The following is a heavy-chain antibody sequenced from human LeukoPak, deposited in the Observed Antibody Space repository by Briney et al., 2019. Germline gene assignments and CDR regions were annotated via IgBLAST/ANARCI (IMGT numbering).Heavy chain of an antibody. D-gene: IGHD3-10*01. Sequence: PSEALSLTCSVPGGSITGSYWSSLRQPPRGGVENIGYIYYSGSTNYNPSLKSRVTISVGTSKNQFSLKLTSVNAADTTVYYCATAGPISGRHNYFDSWGQGTLVTVSS. V-gene: IGHV4-59*01. CDR3: ATAGPISGRHNYFDS. CDR1: GGSITGSY. J-gene: IGHJ4*02. CDR2: IYYSGST.